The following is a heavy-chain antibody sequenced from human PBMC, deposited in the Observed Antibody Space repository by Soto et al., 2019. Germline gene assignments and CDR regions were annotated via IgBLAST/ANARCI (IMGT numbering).Heavy chain of an antibody. CDR1: GFTVSSNY. V-gene: IGHV3-53*02. D-gene: IGHD4-17*01. CDR3: ASVHDYGSWFDP. CDR2: IYSGGST. J-gene: IGHJ5*02. Sequence: EMQLVEMGGGLIQPGGSLRLSCAASGFTVSSNYMSWVRQAPGKGLEWVSVIYSGGSTYYADSVKGRFTISRDNSKNTLYLQMNSLRAEDTAVYYCASVHDYGSWFDPWGQGTLVTVSS.